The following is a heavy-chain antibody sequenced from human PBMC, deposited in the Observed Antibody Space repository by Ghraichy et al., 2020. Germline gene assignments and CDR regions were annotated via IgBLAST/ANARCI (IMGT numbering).Heavy chain of an antibody. V-gene: IGHV3-66*01. D-gene: IGHD3-10*01. CDR2: IYSGGST. CDR1: AFTVSSNY. Sequence: LSLTCAASAFTVSSNYMSWVRQAPGKGLEWLSVIYSGGSTYYADSVKGRFIISRDNSKNTLYFQMNNLRPEDTAVYYCAGGSPYYSSAGSYYVYWGQGTLVTVSS. J-gene: IGHJ4*02. CDR3: AGGSPYYSSAGSYYVY.